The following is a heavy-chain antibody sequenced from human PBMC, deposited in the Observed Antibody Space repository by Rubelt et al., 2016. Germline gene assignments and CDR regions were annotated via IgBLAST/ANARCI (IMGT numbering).Heavy chain of an antibody. Sequence: WGWIRQPPGKGLEWIGSIYYSGSTYYNPSLKSRVTISVDTSKNQFSLKLSSVTAADTAVYYCARLGYCTNGVCNYYFDYWGQGTLVTVSS. D-gene: IGHD2-8*01. J-gene: IGHJ4*02. CDR2: IYYSGST. V-gene: IGHV4-39*01. CDR3: ARLGYCTNGVCNYYFDY.